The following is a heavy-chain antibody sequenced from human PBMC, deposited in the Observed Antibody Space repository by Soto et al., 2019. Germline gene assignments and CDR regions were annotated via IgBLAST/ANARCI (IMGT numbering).Heavy chain of an antibody. CDR2: ISYDGHNK. CDR1: GFTFTTFG. D-gene: IGHD4-17*01. V-gene: IGHV3-30*18. Sequence: VQLVESGGGVVQPGGSLRLSCTASGFTFTTFGIHWVRQAPGKGLAWVALISYDGHNKYYSDSVKGRFTISRDNYKNTLSLQMNSLRAEDTAVYYCAKDLQAYGDYNYYYYGMDVWGQGTTVSVSS. CDR3: AKDLQAYGDYNYYYYGMDV. J-gene: IGHJ6*02.